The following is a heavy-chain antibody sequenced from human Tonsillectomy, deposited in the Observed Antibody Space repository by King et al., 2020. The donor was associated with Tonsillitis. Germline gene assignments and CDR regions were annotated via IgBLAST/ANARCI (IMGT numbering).Heavy chain of an antibody. CDR1: GGSISSYY. J-gene: IGHJ6*03. D-gene: IGHD3-3*01. CDR3: ARGGYYYDFWSGYYYYYYMDV. CDR2: IYYSGST. Sequence: LQLQESGPGLVKPSETLSLTCTVSGGSISSYYWSWIRQPPGKGLAWIGYIYYSGSTNYNPSLKSRVTISADTSNNQFSLKLSSVTASATAVYYCARGGYYYDFWSGYYYYYYMDVWGKGTTVTVSS. V-gene: IGHV4-59*01.